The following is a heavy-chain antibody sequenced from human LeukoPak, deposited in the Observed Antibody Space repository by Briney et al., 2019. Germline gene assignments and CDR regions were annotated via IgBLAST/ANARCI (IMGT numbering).Heavy chain of an antibody. V-gene: IGHV1-69*13. CDR2: IIPIFGTA. CDR3: ARDPPGGGYSYGPTDY. Sequence: ASVKVSCKASGYTFTSYYMHWVRQAPGQGLEWMGGIIPIFGTANYAQKFQGRVTITADESTSTAYMELSSLRSEDTAVYYCARDPPGGGYSYGPTDYWGQGTLVTVSS. D-gene: IGHD5-18*01. J-gene: IGHJ4*02. CDR1: GYTFTSYY.